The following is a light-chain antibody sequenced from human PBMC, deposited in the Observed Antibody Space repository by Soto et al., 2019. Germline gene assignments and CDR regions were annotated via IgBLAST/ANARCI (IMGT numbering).Light chain of an antibody. Sequence: DIQMTQAPSSLSESAGDRVTITCLASQSIASHLNWYQQKPGKAPKLLIYTASSLQSGVPSRFSGSGSGTDFTLTISSLQPEDFATYSCQHSHSTPLNCGGGTKVDIK. J-gene: IGKJ4*01. CDR3: QHSHSTPLN. V-gene: IGKV1-39*01. CDR1: QSIASH. CDR2: TAS.